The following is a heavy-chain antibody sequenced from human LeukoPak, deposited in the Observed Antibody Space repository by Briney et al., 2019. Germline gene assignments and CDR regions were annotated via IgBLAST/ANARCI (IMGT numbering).Heavy chain of an antibody. V-gene: IGHV4-4*07. D-gene: IGHD3-10*01. J-gene: IGHJ6*03. Sequence: SETLSLTCTVSGGSISSYYWSWIRQPAGKGLEWVGRIYTSGSTNYNPSLKSRVTMSVDTSKNQFSLRLSSVTAADTAVYYCARGRPDYYGSGSYSLYYYYYMDVWGKGTTVTISS. CDR1: GGSISSYY. CDR2: IYTSGST. CDR3: ARGRPDYYGSGSYSLYYYYYMDV.